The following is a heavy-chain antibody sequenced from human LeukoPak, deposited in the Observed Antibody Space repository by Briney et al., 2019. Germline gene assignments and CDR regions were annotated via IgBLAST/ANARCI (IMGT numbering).Heavy chain of an antibody. D-gene: IGHD3-22*01. CDR3: ARNTYYYDSSAGTFDF. Sequence: SETLSLTCAVYGGSFSGYYWSWIRQPPGKGLEWIGEINHSGSTNYNPSLKSRVTISVDTSKNQFSLTLSSVTAADTAVFYCARNTYYYDSSAGTFDFWGQGTLVTVSS. J-gene: IGHJ4*02. CDR2: INHSGST. CDR1: GGSFSGYY. V-gene: IGHV4-34*01.